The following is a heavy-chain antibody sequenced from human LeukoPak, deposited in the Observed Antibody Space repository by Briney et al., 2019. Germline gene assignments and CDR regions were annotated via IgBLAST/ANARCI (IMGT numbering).Heavy chain of an antibody. CDR1: GYTLTELS. D-gene: IGHD6-19*01. Sequence: ASVKVSCKVSGYTLTELSMHWVRQAPGKGLEWMGGFYPEDGETIYAQKFQGRVTMTEDTSTDTAYMELSSLRSEDTAVYYCATTGLRKSPVAGSPSRDAFDIWGQGTMVTVSS. CDR2: FYPEDGET. V-gene: IGHV1-24*01. CDR3: ATTGLRKSPVAGSPSRDAFDI. J-gene: IGHJ3*02.